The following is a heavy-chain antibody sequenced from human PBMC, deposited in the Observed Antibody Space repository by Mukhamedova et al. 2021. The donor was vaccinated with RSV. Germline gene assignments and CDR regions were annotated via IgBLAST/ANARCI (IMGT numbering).Heavy chain of an antibody. CDR2: ISGYNAKT. Sequence: EYMGWISGYNAKTYYAQKFQGRVTMTTDTSTTTGYMELRSLRSDDTAVYYCARAPPPFYGSRMNWFDPWGQGTLVTVPS. D-gene: IGHD3-10*01. CDR3: ARAPPPFYGSRMNWFDP. V-gene: IGHV1-18*01. J-gene: IGHJ5*02.